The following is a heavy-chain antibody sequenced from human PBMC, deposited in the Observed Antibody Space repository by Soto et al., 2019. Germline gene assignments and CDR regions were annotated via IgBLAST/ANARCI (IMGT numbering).Heavy chain of an antibody. CDR3: ATALGGSGRKGFDP. D-gene: IGHD3-10*01. V-gene: IGHV1-24*01. Sequence: QVQLVQSGAEVKKPGASVKVSCKVSGYTLTELSMHWVRQAPGKGLEWMGGFDPEDGETIYAQKFQGRVTMPEDTSTDTAYMELSSLRSEDTAVYYCATALGGSGRKGFDPWGQGTLATVSS. CDR1: GYTLTELS. J-gene: IGHJ5*02. CDR2: FDPEDGET.